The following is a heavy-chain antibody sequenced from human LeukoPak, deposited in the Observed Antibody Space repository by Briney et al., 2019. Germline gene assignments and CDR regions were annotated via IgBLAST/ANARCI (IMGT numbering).Heavy chain of an antibody. Sequence: SETLSLTCAVYGGSFSGYDWSWIRQPPAKGLEWIGEIDHSGSTNHNPSLKSRVTISVDTSKNQFSLKLSSVTAADTAVYFCATRQSNGWYDWFDPWGQGTLVTASS. V-gene: IGHV4-34*01. CDR2: IDHSGST. CDR3: ATRQSNGWYDWFDP. J-gene: IGHJ5*02. D-gene: IGHD6-19*01. CDR1: GGSFSGYD.